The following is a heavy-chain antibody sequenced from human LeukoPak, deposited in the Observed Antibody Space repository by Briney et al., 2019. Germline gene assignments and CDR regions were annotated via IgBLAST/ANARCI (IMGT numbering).Heavy chain of an antibody. Sequence: GGSLRLSCAASGFTFSSYSSYWMSWVRQAPGKGLEWVAVISYDGSNKYYADSVKGRFTISRDNSKNTLYLQMNSLRAEDTAVYYCARVGIVVVTYGMDVWGQGTTVTVSS. D-gene: IGHD2-21*02. V-gene: IGHV3-30-3*01. J-gene: IGHJ6*02. CDR3: ARVGIVVVTYGMDV. CDR2: ISYDGSNK. CDR1: GFTFSSYS.